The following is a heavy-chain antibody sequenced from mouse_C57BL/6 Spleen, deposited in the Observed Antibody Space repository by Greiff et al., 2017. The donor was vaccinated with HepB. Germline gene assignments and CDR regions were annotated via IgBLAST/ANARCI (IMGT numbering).Heavy chain of an antibody. CDR3: ARWGSLYAMDY. CDR2: IYPGDGDT. Sequence: VHLVESGPELVKPGASVKISCKASGYAFSSSWMNWVKQRPGKGLEWIGRIYPGDGDTNYNGKFKGKATLTADKSSSTAYMQLSSLTSEDSAVYFCARWGSLYAMDYWGQGTSVTVSS. V-gene: IGHV1-82*01. D-gene: IGHD1-1*01. J-gene: IGHJ4*01. CDR1: GYAFSSSW.